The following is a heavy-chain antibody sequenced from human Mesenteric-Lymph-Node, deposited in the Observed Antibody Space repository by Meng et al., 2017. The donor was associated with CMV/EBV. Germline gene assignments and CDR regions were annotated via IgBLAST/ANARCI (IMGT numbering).Heavy chain of an antibody. V-gene: IGHV1-2*06. J-gene: IGHJ5*01. CDR1: GYSFPDYY. CDR3: TRVVGSSWYWIDS. CDR2: ISPNNGIT. Sequence: CQASGYSFPDYYLHWVRQAPGQGLEWMGRISPNNGITHYAQKFQARVTMTGDTSINTAYMELNRVTSDDTAVYYCTRVVGSSWYWIDSWGQGTLVTVS. D-gene: IGHD6-13*01.